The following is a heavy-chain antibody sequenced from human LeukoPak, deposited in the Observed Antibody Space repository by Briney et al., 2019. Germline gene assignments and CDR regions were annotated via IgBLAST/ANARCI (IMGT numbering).Heavy chain of an antibody. CDR2: INQDGSEK. CDR3: AREFVLRFFEGYMDV. J-gene: IGHJ6*03. Sequence: PGGSLRLSCVASGFTFVSHWMTWVRQAPGKGLEWVANINQDGSEKYYVDSVKGRFTISRDNAKNSLYLQMNSLRTEDTAVYYCAREFVLRFFEGYMDVWGKGTTVTVSS. V-gene: IGHV3-7*01. CDR1: GFTFVSHW. D-gene: IGHD3-3*01.